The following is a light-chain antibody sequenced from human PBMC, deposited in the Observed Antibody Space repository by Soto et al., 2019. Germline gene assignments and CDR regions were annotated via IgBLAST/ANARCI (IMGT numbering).Light chain of an antibody. Sequence: IVMTQSPATLSVSPGERATLSCRASQSVSSNLAWYQQKPGQAPRLLIYGASTRATGIPARFSGSGSGTDFTLTISRLEPEDFAVYYCQQYGSSLWTFGQGTKVDIK. CDR3: QQYGSSLWT. CDR2: GAS. V-gene: IGKV3-15*01. CDR1: QSVSSN. J-gene: IGKJ1*01.